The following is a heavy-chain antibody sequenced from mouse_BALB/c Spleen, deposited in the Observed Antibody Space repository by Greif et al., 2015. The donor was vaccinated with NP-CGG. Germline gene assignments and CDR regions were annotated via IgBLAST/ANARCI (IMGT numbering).Heavy chain of an antibody. J-gene: IGHJ3*01. CDR3: ARDDDYGWFAY. CDR2: IDPSDSET. Sequence: VKLMESGAELVRPGASVKLSCKASGYTFTSYRMNWVKQRPGQGLEWIGMIDPSDSETHYNQMFKDKATLTVDKSSSTAYMQLSSLTSEDSAVYYCARDDDYGWFAYWGQGTLVTVSA. D-gene: IGHD2-4*01. V-gene: IGHV1-61*01. CDR1: GYTFTSYR.